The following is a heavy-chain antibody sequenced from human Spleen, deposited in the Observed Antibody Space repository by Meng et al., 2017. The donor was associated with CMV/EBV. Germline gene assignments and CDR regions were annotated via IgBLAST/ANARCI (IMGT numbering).Heavy chain of an antibody. Sequence: GESLKISCAASGFTFSNYNMNWVRQAPGKGLEWLSYITSSSSTIYYADSVKGRFTVSRDNAKNSLFLQMSSLRVEDTAVYYCASLGSQWRDYWGQGTLVTVSS. D-gene: IGHD6-19*01. CDR2: ITSSSSTI. CDR3: ASLGSQWRDY. V-gene: IGHV3-48*04. CDR1: GFTFSNYN. J-gene: IGHJ4*02.